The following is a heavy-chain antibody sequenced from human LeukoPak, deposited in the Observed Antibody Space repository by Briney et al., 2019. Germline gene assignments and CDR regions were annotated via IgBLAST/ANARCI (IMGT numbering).Heavy chain of an antibody. V-gene: IGHV1-46*03. J-gene: IGHJ6*02. CDR2: INPSGGST. D-gene: IGHD2-2*01. Sequence: ASVKVSCKASGYTFTSYYMHWVRQAPGQGLEWMGIINPSGGSTSYAQKFQGRVTMTRDTSTSTVYMELSGLRSEDTAVYYCAGPNCSSTSCYGAYYYYNGMDVWGQGTTVTVSS. CDR3: AGPNCSSTSCYGAYYYYNGMDV. CDR1: GYTFTSYY.